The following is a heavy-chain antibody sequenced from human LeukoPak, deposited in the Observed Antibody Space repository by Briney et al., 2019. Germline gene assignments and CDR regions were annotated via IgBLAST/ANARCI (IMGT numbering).Heavy chain of an antibody. J-gene: IGHJ6*03. CDR1: GGSFSGYY. Sequence: SETLSLTCAVYGGSFSGYYWSWIRQPPGKGLEWIGEINHSGSTNYNPSLKSRVTISVDTSKNQFSLKLSSVTAADTAVYYCVRVLYSSSTYYYYYYMDVWGKGTTVTVSS. V-gene: IGHV4-34*01. D-gene: IGHD6-13*01. CDR2: INHSGST. CDR3: VRVLYSSSTYYYYYYMDV.